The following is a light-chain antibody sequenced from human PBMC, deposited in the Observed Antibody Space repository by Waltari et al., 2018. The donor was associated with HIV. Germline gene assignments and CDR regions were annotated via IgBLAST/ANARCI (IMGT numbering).Light chain of an antibody. CDR2: AAS. CDR1: QGVGNS. J-gene: IGKJ3*01. Sequence: IQVTQSPFSLSASVGDRVTITCRARQGVGNSLAWFHPRPGNAPQPLIYAASSMQSVVPTKCSGSGSGTDFTLTISSLQPEDLGTYYCQQYYTYPVTFGPGTKVDI. CDR3: QQYYTYPVT. V-gene: IGKV1-16*02.